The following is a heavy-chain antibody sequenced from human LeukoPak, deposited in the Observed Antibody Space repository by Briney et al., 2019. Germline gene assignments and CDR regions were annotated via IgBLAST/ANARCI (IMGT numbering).Heavy chain of an antibody. CDR3: ARVGLYXSGSYLCY. V-gene: IGHV1-2*02. D-gene: IGHD3-10*01. J-gene: IGHJ4*02. Sequence: GASVKVSCKASGYTFTGYYIHWVRQAPGQGLEWMGWINPNSGATNYAQNFQGRITLTRDTSITIAYMELSRLRSDDTAVYYCARVGLYXSGSYLCYWGQGSLVTVSS. CDR1: GYTFTGYY. CDR2: INPNSGAT.